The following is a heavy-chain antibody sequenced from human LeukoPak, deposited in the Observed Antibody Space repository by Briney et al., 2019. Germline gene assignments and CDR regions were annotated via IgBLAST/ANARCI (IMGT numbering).Heavy chain of an antibody. CDR1: GGSSSGYY. V-gene: IGHV4-34*01. J-gene: IGHJ4*02. Sequence: PSETLSLTCAVYGGSSSGYYWSWIRQPPGKGLEWIGEINHSGSTNYNPSLKSRVTISVDTSKNQFSLKLSSVTAADTAVYYCARGGYHALDYWGQGTLVTVSS. CDR3: ARGGYHALDY. CDR2: INHSGST. D-gene: IGHD6-25*01.